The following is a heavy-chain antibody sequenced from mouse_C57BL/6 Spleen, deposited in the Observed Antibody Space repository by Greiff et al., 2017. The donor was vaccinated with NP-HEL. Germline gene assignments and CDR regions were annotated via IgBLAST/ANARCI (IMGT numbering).Heavy chain of an antibody. D-gene: IGHD2-5*01. Sequence: EVMLVESEGGLVQPGSSMKLSCTASGFTFSDYYMAWVRQVPEKGLEWVANINYDGSSTYYLDSLKSRFIISRDNAKNILYLQMSSLKSEDTATYYCARVLSLYSNFYFDYWGQGTTLTVSS. CDR3: ARVLSLYSNFYFDY. V-gene: IGHV5-16*01. CDR2: INYDGSST. CDR1: GFTFSDYY. J-gene: IGHJ2*01.